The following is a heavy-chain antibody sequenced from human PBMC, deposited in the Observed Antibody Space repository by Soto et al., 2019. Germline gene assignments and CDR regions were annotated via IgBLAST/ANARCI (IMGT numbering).Heavy chain of an antibody. CDR3: AKDSSVTAAGIGGWFDP. CDR2: ISFDGGSQ. J-gene: IGHJ5*02. D-gene: IGHD6-13*01. V-gene: IGHV3-30*18. Sequence: QVQLVESGGGVVQPGRSLRLSCAVSGFDFNTYGLHWVRQAPGKGLEWVAAISFDGGSQYYADSVKGRFTISRDKSNSTLYLQMNSLGAEDTATYFCAKDSSVTAAGIGGWFDPWGPGTLVIVSS. CDR1: GFDFNTYG.